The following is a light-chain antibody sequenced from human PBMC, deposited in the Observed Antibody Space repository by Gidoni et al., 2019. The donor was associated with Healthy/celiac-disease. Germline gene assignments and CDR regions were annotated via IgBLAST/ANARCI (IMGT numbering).Light chain of an antibody. CDR3: QQYDNLPLT. V-gene: IGKV1-33*01. Sequence: DIQMTQSPSSLSASVGDRVTITCQARQDISNYLNWYQQKPGKAPKLLISEASNLETGVPSMFSGSGSGTDFPFTSSRLQPEDIATYYCQQYDNLPLTFGGGTKVEIK. CDR2: EAS. CDR1: QDISNY. J-gene: IGKJ4*01.